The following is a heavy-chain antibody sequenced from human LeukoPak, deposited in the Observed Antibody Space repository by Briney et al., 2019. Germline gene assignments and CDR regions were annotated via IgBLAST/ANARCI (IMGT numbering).Heavy chain of an antibody. V-gene: IGHV4-59*01. CDR2: IYGSGYT. Sequence: SQTLSPTCTVSGGSISGWYWSWIRQPPGKGLEWIGYIYGSGYTNYNPSLKSRVTMSIDTSKNHFSLKLTSVTAADTATYYCARETSLAGFASGLGFNYWGQGILVTVSS. J-gene: IGHJ4*02. CDR1: GGSISGWY. CDR3: ARETSLAGFASGLGFNY. D-gene: IGHD6-19*01.